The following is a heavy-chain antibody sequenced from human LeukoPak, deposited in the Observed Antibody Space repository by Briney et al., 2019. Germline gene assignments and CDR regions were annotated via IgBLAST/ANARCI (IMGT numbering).Heavy chain of an antibody. V-gene: IGHV3-21*01. D-gene: IGHD1-26*01. CDR2: ISTTSHYI. CDR1: GFSFSSYS. J-gene: IGHJ4*02. Sequence: PGGSLRLSCAASGFSFSSYSMNWVRQAPGKGLEWVSSISTTSHYIYYADSVKGRFTISRDNAKNSLYLQMNSLRADDTAVYYCARVGGVGAVDYFEDWGQGILVTVSS. CDR3: ARVGGVGAVDYFED.